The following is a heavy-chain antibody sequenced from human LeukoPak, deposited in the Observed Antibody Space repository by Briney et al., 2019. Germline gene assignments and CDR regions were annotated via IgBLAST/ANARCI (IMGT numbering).Heavy chain of an antibody. CDR2: IYYSGST. J-gene: IGHJ4*02. CDR1: GGSISSYY. V-gene: IGHV4-59*01. CDR3: ARGIGPYYDFWSGSWYYFDY. D-gene: IGHD3-3*01. Sequence: SETLSLTCTVSGGSISSYYWSWIRQPPGKGLEWIGYIYYSGSTNYNPSLKSRVTISVDTSKNQFSLKLSSVTAADTAVYYCARGIGPYYDFWSGSWYYFDYWGQGTLVTVSS.